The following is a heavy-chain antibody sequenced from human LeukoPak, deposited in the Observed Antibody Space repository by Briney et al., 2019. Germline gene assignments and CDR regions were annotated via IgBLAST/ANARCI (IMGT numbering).Heavy chain of an antibody. D-gene: IGHD6-19*01. CDR2: ISSSSSYI. CDR3: AKDRRRAVAGLFDY. Sequence: PGGSLRLSCAASGFTFSSYSMNWVRQAPGKGLEWVSSISSSSSYIYYADSVKGRFTISRDNAKNSLYLQMNSLRAEDTALYYCAKDRRRAVAGLFDYWGQGTLVTVSS. J-gene: IGHJ4*02. V-gene: IGHV3-21*04. CDR1: GFTFSSYS.